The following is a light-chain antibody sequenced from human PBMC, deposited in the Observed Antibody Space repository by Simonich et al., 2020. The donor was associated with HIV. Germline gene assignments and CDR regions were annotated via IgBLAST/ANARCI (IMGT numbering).Light chain of an antibody. CDR3: SSYTSSSTWI. Sequence: QSALTQPRSVSGAPGQSVTISCTGTSSYVGAYNYVSWYQQHPGKAPQLMIYYVSKRPSGFSNRFSGSKSGNTASLTISGLRAEDEADYYCSSYTSSSTWIFGGGTKLTVL. CDR1: SSYVGAYNY. CDR2: YVS. V-gene: IGLV2-14*03. J-gene: IGLJ2*01.